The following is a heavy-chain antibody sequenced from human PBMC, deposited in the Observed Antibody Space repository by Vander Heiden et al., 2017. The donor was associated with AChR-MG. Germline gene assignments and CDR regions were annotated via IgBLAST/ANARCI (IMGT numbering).Heavy chain of an antibody. Sequence: QVQLQQWGAGLLKPSEALSLTCAVYGGSFSGYYWTWIRQPPGKGLEWIGEIIHTGRTNYNPSLKSRVSISVDTSKNRFSLNLRSMSVADTAVYYCARGWDSLECGGVSCYASFDYWGRGTPVTVSS. CDR3: ARGWDSLECGGVSCYASFDY. CDR1: GGSFSGYY. V-gene: IGHV4-34*01. CDR2: IIHTGRT. J-gene: IGHJ4*02. D-gene: IGHD2-21*01.